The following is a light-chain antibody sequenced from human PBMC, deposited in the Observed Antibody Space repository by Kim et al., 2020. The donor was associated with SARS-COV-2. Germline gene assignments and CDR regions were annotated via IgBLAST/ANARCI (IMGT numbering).Light chain of an antibody. J-gene: IGKJ1*01. CDR3: QQYGSSPRT. V-gene: IGKV3-20*01. CDR1: QSVSSSY. Sequence: SPGERATLPGRASQSVSSSYLAWYQQKPGQAPRLLIYGASSRATGIPDRFSGSGSGTDFTLTISRLEPEDFAVYYCQQYGSSPRTFGQGTKVDIK. CDR2: GAS.